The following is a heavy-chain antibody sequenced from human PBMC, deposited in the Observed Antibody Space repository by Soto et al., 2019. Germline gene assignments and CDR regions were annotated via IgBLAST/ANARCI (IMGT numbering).Heavy chain of an antibody. CDR1: EYTFSSYT. D-gene: IGHD4-4*01. Sequence: ASVKVCCKASEYTFSSYTLHWVRQAPGQRLEWMGWINAGNGDSKYSQKFQGRVSISRDTSASTASMELSSLTSEDTAVYYCARELQGLYYFDYWGQGTLVTVSS. J-gene: IGHJ4*02. V-gene: IGHV1-3*01. CDR3: ARELQGLYYFDY. CDR2: INAGNGDS.